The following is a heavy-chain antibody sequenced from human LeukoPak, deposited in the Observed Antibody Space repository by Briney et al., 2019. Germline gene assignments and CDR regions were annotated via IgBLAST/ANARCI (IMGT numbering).Heavy chain of an antibody. D-gene: IGHD3-22*01. CDR3: ARGDSSGYYWWAWGRVDY. CDR1: GYTFTGYY. Sequence: ASVKVSCKASGYTFTGYYMHWERQAPGQGLEWMGWINPNSGGTNYAQKFQGRVTMTRDTSISTAYMELSRLRSDDTAVYYCARGDSSGYYWWAWGRVDYWGQGTLVTVSS. J-gene: IGHJ4*02. V-gene: IGHV1-2*02. CDR2: INPNSGGT.